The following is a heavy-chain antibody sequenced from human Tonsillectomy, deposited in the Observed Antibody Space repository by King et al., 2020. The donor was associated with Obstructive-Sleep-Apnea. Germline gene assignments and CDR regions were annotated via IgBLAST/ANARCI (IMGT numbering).Heavy chain of an antibody. CDR3: AKDAEWYYYDSSGSGWDY. J-gene: IGHJ4*02. D-gene: IGHD3-22*01. V-gene: IGHV3-23*04. CDR1: GFTFSSYA. CDR2: SSGSGGIT. Sequence: VQLVESGGGLVQPGGSLRLSCAASGFTFSSYAMSWGRQAPGKGLEWVSDSSGSGGITYYAVSVKGRFTISRDNSKNTLYLQMNSLKAEDTAVYYCAKDAEWYYYDSSGSGWDYWGQGTLVTVSS.